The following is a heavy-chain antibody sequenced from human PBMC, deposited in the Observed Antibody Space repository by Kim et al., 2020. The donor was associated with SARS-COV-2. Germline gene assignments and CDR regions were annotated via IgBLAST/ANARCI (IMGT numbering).Heavy chain of an antibody. CDR1: GFTFSNAW. CDR2: IKSKTDGGTT. CDR3: TTDMIGFGGRDV. D-gene: IGHD3-10*01. Sequence: GGSLRLSCAASGFTFSNAWMSWVRQAPGKGLEWVGRIKSKTDGGTTDYAAPVKGRFTISRDDSKNTLYLQMNSLKTEDTAVYYCTTDMIGFGGRDVWGQGTTVTVSS. J-gene: IGHJ6*02. V-gene: IGHV3-15*01.